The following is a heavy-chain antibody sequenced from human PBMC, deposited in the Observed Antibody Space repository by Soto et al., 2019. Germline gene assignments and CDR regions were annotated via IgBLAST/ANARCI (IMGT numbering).Heavy chain of an antibody. CDR1: GYIFTSYY. CDR3: ARALHYHDAIRYPRYFQH. D-gene: IGHD2-21*01. CDR2: INPSGGTT. Sequence: QVQLVQSGAEVKKPGASVKVSCKASGYIFTSYYIHWVRQAPGQGLEWMALINPSGGTTNYAQKLQGRITSTRDTATGTVCIGLSSLRSQDTAVYYCARALHYHDAIRYPRYFQHWGPGTLVTVSS. J-gene: IGHJ1*01. V-gene: IGHV1-46*01.